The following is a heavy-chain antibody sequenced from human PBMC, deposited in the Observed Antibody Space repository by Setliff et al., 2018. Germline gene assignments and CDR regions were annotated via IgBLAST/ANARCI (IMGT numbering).Heavy chain of an antibody. J-gene: IGHJ4*02. D-gene: IGHD4-4*01. V-gene: IGHV4-34*01. CDR2: INHSGKT. CDR3: ARSYSNSLEY. CDR1: GGSFSDYW. Sequence: SETLSLTCAVYGGSFSDYWWSWIRQLPGKGLEWIGEINHSGKTNHKPSLKSRVTRSVDKSKNQFSLKLTSVTAADTAVYYCARSYSNSLEYWGQGTLVTVSS.